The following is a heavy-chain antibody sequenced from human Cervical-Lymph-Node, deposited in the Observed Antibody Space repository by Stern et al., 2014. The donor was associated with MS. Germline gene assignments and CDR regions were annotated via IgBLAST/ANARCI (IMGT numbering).Heavy chain of an antibody. CDR3: TTDPNGDYAGQVYWYFDL. Sequence: EMQLVESGGGLVKPGGSLRLSCAASGFSFSDAWMNWVRQAPGKGLEWVGRIKSRTDVGTTEYAAPVKGRFTISRDDSKNTLFLQMNSLQTEDTAMYYCTTDPNGDYAGQVYWYFDLWGSGTLVTVSS. J-gene: IGHJ2*01. CDR2: IKSRTDVGTT. CDR1: GFSFSDAW. D-gene: IGHD4-17*01. V-gene: IGHV3-15*01.